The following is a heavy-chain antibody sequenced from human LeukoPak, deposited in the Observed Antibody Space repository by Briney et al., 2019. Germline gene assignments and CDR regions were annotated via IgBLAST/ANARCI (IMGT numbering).Heavy chain of an antibody. CDR1: GYTLTELS. D-gene: IGHD3-3*01. CDR3: ATTRGVLRFLEWLPDAFDI. J-gene: IGHJ3*02. Sequence: ASVKVSCKVSGYTLTELSMHWVRQAPGKGLEWMGGFDPEDGETIYAQKFQGRVTMTEDTSTGTAYMELSSLRSEDTAVYYCATTRGVLRFLEWLPDAFDIWGQGTMVTVSS. V-gene: IGHV1-24*01. CDR2: FDPEDGET.